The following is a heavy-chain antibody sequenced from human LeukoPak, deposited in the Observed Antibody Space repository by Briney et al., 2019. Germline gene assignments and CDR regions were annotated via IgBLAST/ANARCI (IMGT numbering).Heavy chain of an antibody. J-gene: IGHJ5*02. D-gene: IGHD5-18*01. V-gene: IGHV4-34*01. CDR2: INHSGST. Sequence: SETLSLTCGVFGGSFSGYYWSWIRQPPGKGLEWIGGINHSGSTNYNPSLKSRVTMSVDTSKNQFSLKLSSVTAADTAVYYCARSKPLYSYGSSRGFVSFDPWGQGTLVILSS. CDR1: GGSFSGYY. CDR3: ARSKPLYSYGSSRGFVSFDP.